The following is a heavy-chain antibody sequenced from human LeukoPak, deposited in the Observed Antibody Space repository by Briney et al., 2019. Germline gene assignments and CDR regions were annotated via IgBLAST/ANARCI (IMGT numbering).Heavy chain of an antibody. CDR1: GYTFTGYY. Sequence: ASVKVSCKASGYTFTGYYIHWVRQAPGQGLEWMGWINPNSGATNYVQTLQGRVTMTRETSINIVYMELSRLTTDDTAVYYCARVLRYDDSSGYYAYWGQGTLVTVSA. J-gene: IGHJ4*02. CDR2: INPNSGAT. D-gene: IGHD3-22*01. CDR3: ARVLRYDDSSGYYAY. V-gene: IGHV1-2*02.